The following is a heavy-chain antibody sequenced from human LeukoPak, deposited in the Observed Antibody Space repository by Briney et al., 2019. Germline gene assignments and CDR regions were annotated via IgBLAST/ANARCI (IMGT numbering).Heavy chain of an antibody. D-gene: IGHD5-18*01. CDR1: GSSISSDYY. Sequence: PSETLSLTCAVSGSSISSDYYWGWIRQPPGKGLEWIGTIYHSGSTYYNPSLKSRVTISADTSKNQFSLKLSSVTAADTAVYYCARTQLAYYYYYMDVWGKGTTVTVSS. CDR2: IYHSGST. V-gene: IGHV4-38-2*01. CDR3: ARTQLAYYYYYMDV. J-gene: IGHJ6*03.